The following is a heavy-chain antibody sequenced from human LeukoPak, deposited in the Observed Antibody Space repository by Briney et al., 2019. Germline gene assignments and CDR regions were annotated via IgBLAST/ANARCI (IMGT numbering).Heavy chain of an antibody. CDR2: IYYSGST. CDR3: ARVYYSNSYDYWYFDL. J-gene: IGHJ2*01. D-gene: IGHD6-13*01. CDR1: GGSISSSNW. Sequence: PSGTLSLTCAVSGGSISSSNWWSWVRQPPGKGLEWIAYIYYSGSTNYNPSLKSRVTISVDTSKNQFSLKLSSVTAADTAVYYCARVYYSNSYDYWYFDLWGRGTLVTVSS. V-gene: IGHV4-4*02.